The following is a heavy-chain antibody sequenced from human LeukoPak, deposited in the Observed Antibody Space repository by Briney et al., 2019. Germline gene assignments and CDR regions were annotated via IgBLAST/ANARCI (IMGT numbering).Heavy chain of an antibody. Sequence: ASVKVSCKASGYTFTSYYMHWVRQAPGQGLEWMGIINPSGGSTSYAQKFQGRVTMTRGTSTSTVYMELSSLRSEDTAVYYCARESRGGYYFDYWGQGTLDTVSS. D-gene: IGHD3-16*01. J-gene: IGHJ4*02. CDR3: ARESRGGYYFDY. V-gene: IGHV1-46*01. CDR1: GYTFTSYY. CDR2: INPSGGST.